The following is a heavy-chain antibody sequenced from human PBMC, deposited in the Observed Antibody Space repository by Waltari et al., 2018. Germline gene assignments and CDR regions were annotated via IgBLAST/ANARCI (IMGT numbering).Heavy chain of an antibody. V-gene: IGHV1-69*13. J-gene: IGHJ6*03. D-gene: IGHD2-2*01. CDR1: GGTFSSYA. CDR2: ISPIFGTA. Sequence: QVQLVQSGAEVKKPGSSVKVSCKASGGTFSSYAISWVRQAPGQGIEWMGRISPIFGTANYAQKFQGRVTMTADKSTSTAYMELSSLRSEDTAVYYCARDAVVVVPAAIGYYYMDVWGKGTTVTISS. CDR3: ARDAVVVVPAAIGYYYMDV.